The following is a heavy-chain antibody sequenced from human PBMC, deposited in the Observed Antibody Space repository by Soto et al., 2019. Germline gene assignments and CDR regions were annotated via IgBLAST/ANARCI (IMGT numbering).Heavy chain of an antibody. J-gene: IGHJ4*02. Sequence: EVQLLESGGGRVQPGGSLRLSCAASAFTFNTYAMGWVRQAPGKGLEWVSAISVSGGGTYYADSVKGRFTISRDTSKNTLYLQMNSLRADDTAVYYCAKSGGASPYYFDYWGRGTLVTVSS. CDR3: AKSGGASPYYFDY. CDR1: AFTFNTYA. CDR2: ISVSGGGT. V-gene: IGHV3-23*01. D-gene: IGHD1-26*01.